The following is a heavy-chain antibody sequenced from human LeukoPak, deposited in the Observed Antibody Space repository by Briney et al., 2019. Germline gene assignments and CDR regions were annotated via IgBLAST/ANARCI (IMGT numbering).Heavy chain of an antibody. CDR2: IYYSGST. CDR3: ARVSATVTGWVFDY. D-gene: IGHD4-17*01. Sequence: SETLSLTCTVSGGSISSSSYYWGWIRQPPGKGLEWIGSIYYSGSTYYNPSLKSRVTISVDTSKNQFSLKLSSVTAADTAVYYCARVSATVTGWVFDYWGQGTLVTVSS. J-gene: IGHJ4*02. CDR1: GGSISSSSYY. V-gene: IGHV4-39*07.